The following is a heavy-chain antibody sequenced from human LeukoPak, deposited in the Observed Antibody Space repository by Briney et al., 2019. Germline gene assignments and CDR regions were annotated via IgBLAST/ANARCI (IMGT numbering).Heavy chain of an antibody. D-gene: IGHD3-9*01. CDR1: GFTFSGYE. CDR2: ISGSGSST. J-gene: IGHJ4*02. V-gene: IGHV3-23*01. CDR3: TKGDYDILTALDY. Sequence: GGSLRLSCAASGFTFSGYEMNWVRQAPGKGLEWVSGISGSGSSTYYADSVKGRFTISRDNSKNTLYLQMNTLRPEDTAVYYCTKGDYDILTALDYWGQGTLVTVSS.